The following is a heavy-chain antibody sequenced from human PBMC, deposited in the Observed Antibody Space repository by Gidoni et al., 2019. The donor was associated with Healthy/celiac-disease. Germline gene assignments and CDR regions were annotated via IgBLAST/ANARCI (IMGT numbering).Heavy chain of an antibody. V-gene: IGHV3-30*18. CDR3: AKDLNAAARAFDY. CDR1: GFTFSSYG. Sequence: QVQLVESGGGVVQPGRSLRLSCAASGFTFSSYGMTWVRQAPGKGLEWVAVISYDGSNKYYADSVKGRFTISRDNSKNTLYLQMNSLRAEDTAVYYCAKDLNAAARAFDYWGQGTLVTVSS. CDR2: ISYDGSNK. D-gene: IGHD6-13*01. J-gene: IGHJ4*02.